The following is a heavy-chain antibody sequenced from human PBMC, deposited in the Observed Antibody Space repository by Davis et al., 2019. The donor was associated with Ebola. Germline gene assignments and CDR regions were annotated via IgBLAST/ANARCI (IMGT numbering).Heavy chain of an antibody. J-gene: IGHJ6*02. CDR1: GYTFTSHY. CDR3: ARGRLSIGSYSHGLDV. D-gene: IGHD2-15*01. Sequence: ASVKVSCKASGYTFTSHYMHWVRQAPGQGLEWMGIINPSGGSTGYAQKFQGRVTMTRSTSKGTAYMELGGLRSDDTAVYYCARGRLSIGSYSHGLDVWGQGTTVTVSS. CDR2: INPSGGST. V-gene: IGHV1-46*01.